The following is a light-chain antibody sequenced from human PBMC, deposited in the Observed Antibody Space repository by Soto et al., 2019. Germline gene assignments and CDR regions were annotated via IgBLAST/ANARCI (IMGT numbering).Light chain of an antibody. J-gene: IGLJ1*01. Sequence: QSALTQPRSVSGSPGQSVTISCTGTSSDVGGYNYVSWYQQHPGKAPKLMIYDVSKRPSGVPDRLSGSKSGNTASLTISGLQAEDEAFYYCCSYAGSYTYVFGTGTKVTVL. CDR3: CSYAGSYTYV. CDR2: DVS. CDR1: SSDVGGYNY. V-gene: IGLV2-11*01.